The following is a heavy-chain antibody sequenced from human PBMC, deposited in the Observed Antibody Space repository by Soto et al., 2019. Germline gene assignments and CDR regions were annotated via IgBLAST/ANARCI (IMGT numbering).Heavy chain of an antibody. CDR2: TYYRSKWYN. CDR3: ARGFYDILTGYRDNWFDP. D-gene: IGHD3-9*01. J-gene: IGHJ5*02. V-gene: IGHV6-1*01. CDR1: GDSVSSNSAA. Sequence: SQTLSLTCAVSGDSVSSNSAAWNWIKKSPSRGLEWLGRTYYRSKWYNDYAVSVKSRITINPDTSKNQFSLQLNSVTPEDTAVYYCARGFYDILTGYRDNWFDPWGQGTLVTVSS.